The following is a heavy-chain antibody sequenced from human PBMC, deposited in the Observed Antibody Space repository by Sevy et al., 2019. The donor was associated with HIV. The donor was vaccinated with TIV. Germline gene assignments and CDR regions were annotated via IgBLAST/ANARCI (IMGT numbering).Heavy chain of an antibody. D-gene: IGHD6-13*01. Sequence: GGSLRLSCAASGFSLNSYWMSWVRQAPGKGLEWVANMNQDGSVKYYVYSVKGRFTISRDNARNLLYLQMNSLRAEDTALYYCVRAIAATGSFWGQGTLVTVSS. J-gene: IGHJ4*02. CDR3: VRAIAATGSF. CDR2: MNQDGSVK. CDR1: GFSLNSYW. V-gene: IGHV3-7*01.